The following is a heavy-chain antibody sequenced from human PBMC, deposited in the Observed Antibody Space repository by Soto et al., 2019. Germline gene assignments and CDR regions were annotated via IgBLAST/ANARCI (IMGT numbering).Heavy chain of an antibody. CDR3: VASELSFDY. J-gene: IGHJ4*02. CDR2: ISYDGSKK. V-gene: IGHV3-30*03. D-gene: IGHD3-16*02. Sequence: QVQLVESGGGVVQPGRSLRLSCAASGFNFSSYVMHWVRQPPGKGLEWVAIISYDGSKKQYADSVKGRFTISRDNSKNPLYLQMNSLRDEDTAVYHCVASELSFDYWGQGTLVTVSS. CDR1: GFNFSSYV.